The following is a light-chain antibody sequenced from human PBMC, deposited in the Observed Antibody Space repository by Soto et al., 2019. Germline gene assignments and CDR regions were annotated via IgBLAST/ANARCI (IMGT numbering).Light chain of an antibody. Sequence: EIAMTQSPATLSVSPGERATLSCRASQSVNRNLAWYQQKPGQAPMLLISGASTRATGVPARFSGSGYGTDFAITISSLQSEDFAVYFCQQNNNWPLTFGGGTNVEIK. CDR1: QSVNRN. CDR2: GAS. CDR3: QQNNNWPLT. V-gene: IGKV3-15*01. J-gene: IGKJ4*01.